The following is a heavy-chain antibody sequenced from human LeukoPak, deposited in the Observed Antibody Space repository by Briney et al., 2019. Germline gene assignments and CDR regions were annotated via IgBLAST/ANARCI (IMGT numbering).Heavy chain of an antibody. J-gene: IGHJ4*02. CDR2: ISWNSGSI. D-gene: IGHD3-10*01. CDR1: GFTFDDYA. V-gene: IGHV3-9*01. Sequence: GGSLRLSCAASGFTFDDYAMHWVRQAPRKGLEWVSGISWNSGSIGYADSVKGRFTISRDNAKNSLYLQMNSLRAEDTALYYCAKDPLLWFGDRGYFDYWGQGTLVTVSS. CDR3: AKDPLLWFGDRGYFDY.